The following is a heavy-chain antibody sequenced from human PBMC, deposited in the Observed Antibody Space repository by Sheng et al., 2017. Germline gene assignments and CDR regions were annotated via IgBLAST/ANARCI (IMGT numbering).Heavy chain of an antibody. J-gene: IGHJ4*02. CDR1: GGTFSSYA. CDR2: IIPILGIA. V-gene: IGHV1-69*04. Sequence: QVQLVQSGAEVKKPGSSVKVSCKASGGTFSSYAISWVRQAPGQGLEWMGGIIPILGIANYAQKFQGRVTITADKSTSTAYMELSSLRSEDTAVYYCARDRMGDYGGNGGFDYWGQGTLVTVSS. D-gene: IGHD2-15*01. CDR3: ARDRMGDYGGNGGFDY.